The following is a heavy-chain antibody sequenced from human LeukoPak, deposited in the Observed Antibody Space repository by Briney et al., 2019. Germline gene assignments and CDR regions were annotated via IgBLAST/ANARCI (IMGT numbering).Heavy chain of an antibody. CDR1: GGSISSGGHY. Sequence: PSETLSLTCTVSGGSISSGGHYWSWIRQPAGKGLEYLGRISSTGSTNYNPSLRSRVTISADTSKNHFSLKLTSVIAADTAVYYCARDQTYSGSGIYTYFDYWGQGILVTVSS. V-gene: IGHV4-61*02. CDR2: ISSTGST. J-gene: IGHJ4*02. D-gene: IGHD3-10*01. CDR3: ARDQTYSGSGIYTYFDY.